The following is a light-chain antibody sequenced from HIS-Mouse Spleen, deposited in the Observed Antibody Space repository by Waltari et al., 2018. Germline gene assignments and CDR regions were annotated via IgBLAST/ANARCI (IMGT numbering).Light chain of an antibody. J-gene: IGLJ1*01. V-gene: IGLV1-44*01. CDR3: AAWDDSLNGNYV. CDR1: SSNIGSNT. Sequence: QSVLTQPPSASGTPGQRVTISCSGSSSNIGSNTVNWYQQLPGTAPKLLIYSNKRRPSGVQDRFSGSKSGTSASLAISGLQSEDEADYYCAAWDDSLNGNYVFGTGTKVTVL. CDR2: SNK.